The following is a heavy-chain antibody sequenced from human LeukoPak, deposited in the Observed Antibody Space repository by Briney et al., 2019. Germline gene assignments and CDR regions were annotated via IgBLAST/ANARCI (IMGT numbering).Heavy chain of an antibody. J-gene: IGHJ4*02. Sequence: GGSLRLSCAASGFTFSSCGMSWVRQAPGKGLEWVSGIGDSGGSTYYADSVKGRFTISRDSSKNTLYLQMNSLRAEDTAVYYCAKRDGVFWGQGTLVTVSS. D-gene: IGHD2-8*01. CDR1: GFTFSSCG. CDR3: AKRDGVF. CDR2: IGDSGGST. V-gene: IGHV3-23*01.